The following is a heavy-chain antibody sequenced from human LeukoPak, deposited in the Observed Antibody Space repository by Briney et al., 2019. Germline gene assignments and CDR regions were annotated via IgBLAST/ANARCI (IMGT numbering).Heavy chain of an antibody. CDR1: GFTFSDHY. CDR3: ARNPNYSGSYYDPFDM. Sequence: GESLKISCVGFGFTFSDHYMDWVRQAPGKGLEWVGRSRNKPNGYTTEYATSLKGRFTISRDDSGTSLYLQLNSLKTDDTAAYYCARNPNYSGSYYDPFDMWGQGTMVTVA. J-gene: IGHJ3*02. D-gene: IGHD1-26*01. V-gene: IGHV3-72*01. CDR2: SRNKPNGYTT.